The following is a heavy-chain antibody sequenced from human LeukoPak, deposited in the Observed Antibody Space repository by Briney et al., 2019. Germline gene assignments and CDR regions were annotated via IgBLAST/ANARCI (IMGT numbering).Heavy chain of an antibody. V-gene: IGHV3-21*01. J-gene: IGHJ4*02. D-gene: IGHD2-8*01. CDR1: GFTFSSYA. CDR2: ISSSSSYI. Sequence: GGSLRLSCAASGFTFSSYAMSWVRQAPGKGLEWVSSISSSSSYIYYADSVKGRFTISRDNAKNSLYLQMNSLRAEDTAVYYCASRPGVQGSTWGQGTLVTVSS. CDR3: ASRPGVQGST.